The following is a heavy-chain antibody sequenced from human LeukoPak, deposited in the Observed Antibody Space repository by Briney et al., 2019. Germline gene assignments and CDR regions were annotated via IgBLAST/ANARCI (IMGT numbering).Heavy chain of an antibody. CDR1: GGSISSYY. CDR3: ARVARSSVTTYYYYYYIDV. V-gene: IGHV4-59*01. CDR2: IYYSGST. Sequence: PSETLSLTCTVSGGSISSYYWSWIRLPPGKGLEWIGYIYYSGSTNYNPSLKSRVTISVDTSKNQFSLKPSSVTAADTAVYYCARVARSSVTTYYYYYYIDVWGKGTTVTISS. D-gene: IGHD4-17*01. J-gene: IGHJ6*03.